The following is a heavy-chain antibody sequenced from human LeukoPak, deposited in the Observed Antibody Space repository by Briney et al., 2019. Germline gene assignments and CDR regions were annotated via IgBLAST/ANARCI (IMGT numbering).Heavy chain of an antibody. CDR3: AKDPSSESTNRFDP. CDR1: GFIFTNYA. Sequence: GGSLRLSCAASGFIFTNYAMHWVRQAPGKGLEWVAFLRHDGINKYHADSVKGRFTISRDNSKNSLYLQMNGLRTDDTAVYYCAKDPSSESTNRFDPWGQGTLVTVSS. J-gene: IGHJ5*02. CDR2: LRHDGINK. V-gene: IGHV3-30*02. D-gene: IGHD3-22*01.